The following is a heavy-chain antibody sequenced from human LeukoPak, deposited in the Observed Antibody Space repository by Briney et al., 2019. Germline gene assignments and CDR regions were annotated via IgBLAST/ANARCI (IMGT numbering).Heavy chain of an antibody. J-gene: IGHJ4*02. V-gene: IGHV3-33*08. Sequence: GRSLKLSCAASGFTFSSYAMHWVRQAPGKGLEWVAVIWYDGSNKYYADSAKGRFTISRDNSKNTLYLQMNSLRAEDTAVYYCARTTSGSYYGDYWGQGTLVTVSS. CDR1: GFTFSSYA. D-gene: IGHD1-26*01. CDR3: ARTTSGSYYGDY. CDR2: IWYDGSNK.